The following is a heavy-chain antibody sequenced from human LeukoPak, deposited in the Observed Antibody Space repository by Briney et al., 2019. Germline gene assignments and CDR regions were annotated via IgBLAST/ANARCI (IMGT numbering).Heavy chain of an antibody. CDR1: GSTFSSYW. Sequence: GGSLRLSCVDSGSTFSSYWMSWVRQAPGKGLEWVANIKQDGSEKYYVESVKGRFSISRDNAKSSLFLQMNTLRVDDTAIYYCARDGDGYKSTPFDYWGQGTLVTVSS. CDR2: IKQDGSEK. CDR3: ARDGDGYKSTPFDY. D-gene: IGHD5-24*01. J-gene: IGHJ4*02. V-gene: IGHV3-7*01.